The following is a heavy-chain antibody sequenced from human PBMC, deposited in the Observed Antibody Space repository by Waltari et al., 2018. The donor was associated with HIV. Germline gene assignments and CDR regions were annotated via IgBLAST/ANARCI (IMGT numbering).Heavy chain of an antibody. CDR1: GFTFTDFA. CDR3: IRGLRGLDI. V-gene: IGHV3-49*03. D-gene: IGHD5-12*01. J-gene: IGHJ3*02. Sequence: EVQMVESGGGLVQPGRSLRLSCTASGFTFTDFAVNWFRQAPGKGLEWVGYIRSKTYGGTTEYAASVKGRFTISRDDSKSIAYLQMNSLKTEDTAVYYCIRGLRGLDIWGQGTMVTVSS. CDR2: IRSKTYGGTT.